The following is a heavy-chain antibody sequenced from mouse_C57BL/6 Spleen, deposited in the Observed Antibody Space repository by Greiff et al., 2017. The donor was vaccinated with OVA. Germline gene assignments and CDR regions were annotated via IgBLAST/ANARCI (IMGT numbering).Heavy chain of an antibody. Sequence: EVKLVESGGGLVKPGGSLKLSCAASGFTFSDYGMHWVRQAPEKGLEWVAYISSGSSTIYYADTVKGRFTISRDNAKNTLFLQMTRLRSEDTAMYYCARKDYGNYGDAMDYWGKGTSVTVSS. J-gene: IGHJ4*01. CDR2: ISSGSSTI. CDR1: GFTFSDYG. V-gene: IGHV5-17*01. D-gene: IGHD2-1*01. CDR3: ARKDYGNYGDAMDY.